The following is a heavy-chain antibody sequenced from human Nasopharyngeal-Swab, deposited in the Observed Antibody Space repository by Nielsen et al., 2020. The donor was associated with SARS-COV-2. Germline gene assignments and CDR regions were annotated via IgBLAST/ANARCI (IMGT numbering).Heavy chain of an antibody. CDR3: ARDGVSRGFDY. CDR2: IAHDASNE. CDR1: GFTFSSFG. Sequence: GESLKISCAASGFTFSSFGMHWVRQAPGKGLEWVAFIAHDASNEYYGDSVKGRFSISRDSSKNTLYLQMDSLRGEDTAVYYCARDGVSRGFDYWGQGTLVTVSS. J-gene: IGHJ4*02. V-gene: IGHV3-30*03. D-gene: IGHD2-2*01.